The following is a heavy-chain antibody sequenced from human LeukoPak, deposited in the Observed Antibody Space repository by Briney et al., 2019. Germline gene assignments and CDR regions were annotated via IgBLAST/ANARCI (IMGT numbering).Heavy chain of an antibody. J-gene: IGHJ6*03. V-gene: IGHV1-18*01. Sequence: ASVKVSCKASGYTFTSYGISWVRQAPGQGLEWMGWISAYNGNTNYAQKLQGRVTMTTDTSTSTAYMELRSLRSDDTAVYYCARAESKYYYYYMDVWGKGTTVTVSS. CDR3: ARAESKYYYYYMDV. CDR1: GYTFTSYG. CDR2: ISAYNGNT.